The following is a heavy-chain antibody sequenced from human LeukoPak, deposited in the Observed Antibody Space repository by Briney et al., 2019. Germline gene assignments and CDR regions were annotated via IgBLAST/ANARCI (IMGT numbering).Heavy chain of an antibody. Sequence: GGSLRLSCAASGFTFSDYYMTWVRQAPGKGLEWVSIISSGSSAIFSADALKGRFTISRDDAKNLLYLDMNSLRAEDTAVYYCARGHTAVTRHFDFWSQGTLVTVSS. D-gene: IGHD4-17*01. J-gene: IGHJ4*02. CDR2: ISSGSSAI. CDR1: GFTFSDYY. CDR3: ARGHTAVTRHFDF. V-gene: IGHV3-69-1*01.